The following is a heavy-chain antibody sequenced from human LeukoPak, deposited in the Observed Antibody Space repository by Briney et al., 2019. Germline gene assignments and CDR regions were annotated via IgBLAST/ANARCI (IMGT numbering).Heavy chain of an antibody. CDR2: IYYSGRT. V-gene: IGHV4-39*07. Sequence: SETLSLTCTVSGGSISSSGYYWGWIRQPPGKGLEWIGNIYYSGRTYYNPSLKSRVTISVDTSKNHFSLKLSSVTAAGTAVYYCARGTVGYCSGGSCQGWFGPWGQGTLVTVSS. CDR3: ARGTVGYCSGGSCQGWFGP. J-gene: IGHJ5*02. CDR1: GGSISSSGYY. D-gene: IGHD2-15*01.